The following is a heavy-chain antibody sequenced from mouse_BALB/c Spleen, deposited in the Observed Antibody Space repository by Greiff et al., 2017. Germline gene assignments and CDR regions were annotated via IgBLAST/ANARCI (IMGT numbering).Heavy chain of an antibody. D-gene: IGHD1-2*01. Sequence: EVKLMESGAELVKPGASVKLSCTASGFNIKDTYMHWVKQRPEQGLEWIGRIDPANGNTKYDPKFQGKATITADTSSNTAYLQLSSLTSEDTAVYYCARWDYYGYYFDYWGQGTTLTVSS. CDR1: GFNIKDTY. CDR2: IDPANGNT. J-gene: IGHJ2*01. CDR3: ARWDYYGYYFDY. V-gene: IGHV14-3*02.